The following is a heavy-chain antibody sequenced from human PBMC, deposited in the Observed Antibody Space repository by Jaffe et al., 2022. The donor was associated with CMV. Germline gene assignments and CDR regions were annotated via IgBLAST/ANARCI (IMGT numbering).Heavy chain of an antibody. Sequence: EVQLLESGGGLVQPGGSLRLSCVASGFTFSSYAMSWVRQAPGKGLEWVSVISTNTYGDSTYYADSVKGRFTISRDNSKNTLNLQMNSLRAEDTAVYYCAKGGPYNWNYGDYWGQGTLVTVSS. CDR1: GFTFSSYA. CDR3: AKGGPYNWNYGDY. J-gene: IGHJ4*02. V-gene: IGHV3-23*01. CDR2: ISTNTYGDST. D-gene: IGHD1-7*01.